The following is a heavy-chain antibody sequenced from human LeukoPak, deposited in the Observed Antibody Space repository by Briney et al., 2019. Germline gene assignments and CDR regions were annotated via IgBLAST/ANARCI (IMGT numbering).Heavy chain of an antibody. V-gene: IGHV3-21*01. J-gene: IGHJ5*02. CDR1: GFTFSSYA. CDR2: ISSSSSYI. D-gene: IGHD3-22*01. CDR3: ARDLGAYYYDSSGSP. Sequence: SGGSLRLSCAASGFTFSSYAMHWVRQAPGKGLEWVSSISSSSSYIYYADSVKGRFTISRDNAKNSLYLQMNSLRAEDTAVYYCARDLGAYYYDSSGSPWGQGTLVTVSS.